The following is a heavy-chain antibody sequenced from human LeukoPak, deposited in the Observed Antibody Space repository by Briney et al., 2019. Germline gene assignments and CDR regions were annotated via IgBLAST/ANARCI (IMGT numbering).Heavy chain of an antibody. CDR3: TRDSGTTGEVKFDP. Sequence: SETLSLTCTVSGGSISSYYWSWLRQPAGKGLEWIGRIYTSGSTNYNPSLKSRVTMSVDTPKNEFSLKMSSVTAADTAVYYCTRDSGTTGEVKFDPWGQGTLVAVSS. V-gene: IGHV4-4*07. CDR1: GGSISSYY. J-gene: IGHJ5*02. CDR2: IYTSGST. D-gene: IGHD3-10*01.